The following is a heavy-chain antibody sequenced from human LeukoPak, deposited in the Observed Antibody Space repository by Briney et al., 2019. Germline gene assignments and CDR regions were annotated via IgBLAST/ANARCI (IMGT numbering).Heavy chain of an antibody. J-gene: IGHJ4*02. D-gene: IGHD5-24*01. Sequence: ASVKVSCKTSRYTFTTYVISWVRQAPGQGLEWMGWISVHKGNTIYAQKLRGRVTITTDTSTTTAYMDLRSLRPDDTAVYYCARDHVPRGDGYNYYEYWGQGTLVTVSS. CDR3: ARDHVPRGDGYNYYEY. V-gene: IGHV1-18*01. CDR1: RYTFTTYV. CDR2: ISVHKGNT.